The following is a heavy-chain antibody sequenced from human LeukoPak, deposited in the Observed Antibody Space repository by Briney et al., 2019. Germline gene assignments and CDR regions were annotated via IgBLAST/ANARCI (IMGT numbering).Heavy chain of an antibody. V-gene: IGHV5-51*01. CDR3: ARLRYFDWLFPVDFDY. J-gene: IGHJ4*02. CDR1: GYSFTSYW. CDR2: IYPGDSDT. Sequence: RESLKISCKGSGYSFTSYWIGWVRQMPGKGLEWMGIIYPGDSDTRYSPSFQGRVTISADKSISTAYLQWSSLKASDTAMYYCARLRYFDWLFPVDFDYWGQGTLVTVSS. D-gene: IGHD3-9*01.